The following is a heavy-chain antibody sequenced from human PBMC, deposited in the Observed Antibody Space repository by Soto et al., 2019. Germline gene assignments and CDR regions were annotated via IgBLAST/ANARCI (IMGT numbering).Heavy chain of an antibody. CDR1: GGSTSSDNY. CDR2: IYYSGNT. V-gene: IGHV4-30-4*01. CDR3: SREGRESSDGPYYFDS. D-gene: IGHD6-6*01. Sequence: SETLSLTWTVSGGSTSSDNYWGWIRQPPVKGLEWIGQIYYSGNTDYNPPLKSRLAISIDTSNNEFSLTLSSVTAADTAVYFCSREGRESSDGPYYFDSWGQGPPVTVSS. J-gene: IGHJ4*02.